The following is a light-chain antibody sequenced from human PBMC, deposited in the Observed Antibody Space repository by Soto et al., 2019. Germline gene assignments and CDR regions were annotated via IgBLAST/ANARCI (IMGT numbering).Light chain of an antibody. CDR3: QQYHNSPLT. CDR1: QTVSTY. CDR2: GAS. J-gene: IGKJ1*01. V-gene: IGKV3-20*01. Sequence: ETGLTQSPGTLSLSPGERATLSCRASQTVSTYLAWYQQKTGRAPRLLVFGASSRATGVPDRFSGSGSGTGFTLTISGLEPEDFALYYCQQYHNSPLTFGQGTKVDIK.